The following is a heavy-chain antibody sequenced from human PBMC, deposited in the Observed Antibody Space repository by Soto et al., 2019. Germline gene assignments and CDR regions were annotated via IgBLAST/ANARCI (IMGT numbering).Heavy chain of an antibody. CDR1: GGSISRSNW. CDR3: ARSITFDWLFFDN. J-gene: IGHJ4*02. V-gene: IGHV4-4*02. D-gene: IGHD3-9*01. Sequence: SETLSLTCAVSGGSISRSNWWSWVRQPPGKGLEWIGEIYHSGSTNYHPFLKSRVTISVDKSKNQFSLKLTSLTAADTAVYYCARSITFDWLFFDNWGQGTLVTVSS. CDR2: IYHSGST.